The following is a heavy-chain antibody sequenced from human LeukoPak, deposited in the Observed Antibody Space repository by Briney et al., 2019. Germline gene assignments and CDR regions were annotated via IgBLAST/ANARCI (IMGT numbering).Heavy chain of an antibody. V-gene: IGHV4-34*01. Sequence: SETLSLTCAVYGGSFSGYYWSWIRQPPGKGLEWIGEINHSGSTNYNPSLRSRVTISVDTSKNQFSLKLSSVTAADTAVYYCARGLTGTTRRYYYYYMDVWGKGTTVTVSS. CDR2: INHSGST. CDR3: ARGLTGTTRRYYYYYMDV. CDR1: GGSFSGYY. J-gene: IGHJ6*03. D-gene: IGHD1-20*01.